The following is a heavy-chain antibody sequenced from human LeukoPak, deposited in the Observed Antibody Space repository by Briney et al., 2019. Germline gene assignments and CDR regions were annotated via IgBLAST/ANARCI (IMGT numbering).Heavy chain of an antibody. J-gene: IGHJ4*02. V-gene: IGHV3-30*03. CDR1: GFTFSTYA. D-gene: IGHD6-13*01. CDR2: ISYDGGDT. CDR3: ATDRSSSWKFDY. Sequence: GGSLRLSCAASGFTFSTYAMHWVRQAPGKGLEWVTIISYDGGDTYYTDSVKGRFTISRNNSKNTLYLQMNSLRPEDTALYYCATDRSSSWKFDYWGQGTLVTVSS.